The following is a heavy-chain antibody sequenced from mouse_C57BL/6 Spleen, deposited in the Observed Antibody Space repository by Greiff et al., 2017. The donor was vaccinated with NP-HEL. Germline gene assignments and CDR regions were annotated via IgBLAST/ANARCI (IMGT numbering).Heavy chain of an antibody. CDR3: ARSLITTVVARGYFDV. CDR2: IYPGDGDT. V-gene: IGHV1-82*01. J-gene: IGHJ1*03. D-gene: IGHD1-1*01. CDR1: GYAFSSSW. Sequence: VQLQQSGPELVKPGASVKISCKASGYAFSSSWMNWVKQRPGKGLEWIGRIYPGDGDTNYNGKFKGKATLTADKSSSTAYMQLSSLTSEDSAVYFCARSLITTVVARGYFDVWAQGPRSPSPQ.